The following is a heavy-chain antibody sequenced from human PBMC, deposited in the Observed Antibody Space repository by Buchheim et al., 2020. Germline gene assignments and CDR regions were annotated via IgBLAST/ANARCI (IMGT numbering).Heavy chain of an antibody. J-gene: IGHJ4*02. CDR1: GFTFADYA. V-gene: IGHV3-49*04. CDR2: IRGKAYGGTT. Sequence: EVQLVESGGGLVQPGRSLRLSCAASGFTFADYAMSWVRQVPGKGLERVSSIRGKAYGGTTEYAASVKGRFTISRDDSKTIAYLQMNSLKIEDTAIYYYTCSKQQGNWGQGTL. D-gene: IGHD2/OR15-2a*01. CDR3: TCSKQQGN.